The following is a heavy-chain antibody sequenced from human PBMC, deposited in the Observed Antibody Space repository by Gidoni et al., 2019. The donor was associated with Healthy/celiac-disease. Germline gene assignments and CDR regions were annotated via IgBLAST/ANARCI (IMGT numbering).Heavy chain of an antibody. D-gene: IGHD6-6*01. Sequence: EVQLVESGGGLVQPGGSLRLSCSASGFTFSSYAMHWVRQAPGKGLKYVSASSSNGGSTYYADSVKGRFTISRDNSKNTLYLQMSSLRAEDTAVYYCVSHSSSSGGGYWGQGTLVTVSS. CDR2: SSSNGGST. J-gene: IGHJ4*02. V-gene: IGHV3-64D*08. CDR3: VSHSSSSGGGY. CDR1: GFTFSSYA.